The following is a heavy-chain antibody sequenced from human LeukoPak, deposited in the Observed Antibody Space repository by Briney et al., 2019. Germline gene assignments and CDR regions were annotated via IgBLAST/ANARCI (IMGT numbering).Heavy chain of an antibody. CDR1: GYTFTGYY. Sequence: ASVKVSCKASGYTFTGYYMHWVRQAPGQGIEWMGWINPNSGGTNYAQKFQGRVTMTRDTSISTAYMELSRLRSDDTAVYYCARALRGVVVITLNYWGQGTLVTVSS. CDR3: ARALRGVVVITLNY. J-gene: IGHJ4*02. D-gene: IGHD3-22*01. V-gene: IGHV1-2*02. CDR2: INPNSGGT.